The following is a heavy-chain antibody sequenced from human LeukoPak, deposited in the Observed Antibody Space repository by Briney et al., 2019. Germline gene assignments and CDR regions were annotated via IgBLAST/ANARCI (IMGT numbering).Heavy chain of an antibody. CDR1: GYTFTSYA. J-gene: IGHJ5*02. D-gene: IGHD4-17*01. CDR3: ARGNDYSDINWFDP. CDR2: INAGNGNT. Sequence: ASVKVSCKASGYTFTSYAIHWVRQAPGQRLEWMGWINAGNGNTKYSQKFQGRVTISRDTSASTGYMELSSLRSEDTAVYYCARGNDYSDINWFDPWGQGTLVTVSS. V-gene: IGHV1-3*01.